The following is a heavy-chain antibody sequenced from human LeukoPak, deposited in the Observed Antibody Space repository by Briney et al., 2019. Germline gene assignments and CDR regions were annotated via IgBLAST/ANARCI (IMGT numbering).Heavy chain of an antibody. J-gene: IGHJ4*02. D-gene: IGHD5-18*01. CDR3: ARVGVQLWLVLY. CDR2: ISSSGSTI. Sequence: GGSLRLSCAASGFTFSSYEMNWVRQAPGKGLEWVSYISSSGSTIYYADSVKGRFTISRDNAKNSLYLQMNSLRAEDTAVYYCARVGVQLWLVLYWGQGTLVTVSS. V-gene: IGHV3-48*03. CDR1: GFTFSSYE.